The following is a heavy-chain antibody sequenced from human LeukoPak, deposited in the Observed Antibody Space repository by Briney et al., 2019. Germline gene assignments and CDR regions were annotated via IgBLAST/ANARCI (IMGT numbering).Heavy chain of an antibody. CDR3: FGVF. Sequence: PGGSLTLSCAASGFTFITYWMNWVRQAPGKGLEWVANIKSDGSEKYYVDSVKGRFTISRDNAKNSLYLQMNSLRAEDTAVYYCFGVFWGQGTLVTVSS. CDR2: IKSDGSEK. CDR1: GFTFITYW. J-gene: IGHJ4*02. D-gene: IGHD3-10*01. V-gene: IGHV3-7*01.